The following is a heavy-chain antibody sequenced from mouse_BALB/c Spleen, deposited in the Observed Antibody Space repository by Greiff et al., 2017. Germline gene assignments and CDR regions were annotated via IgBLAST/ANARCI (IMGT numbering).Heavy chain of an antibody. J-gene: IGHJ4*01. D-gene: IGHD4-1*01. Sequence: VKLQESGPGLVQPSQSLSITCTVSGFSLTSYGVHWVRQSPGKGLEWLGVIWSGGSTDYNAAFISRLSISKDNSKSQVFFKMNSLQADDTAIYYCARGDWDHAMDYWGQGTSVTVSS. CDR1: GFSLTSYG. CDR3: ARGDWDHAMDY. CDR2: IWSGGST. V-gene: IGHV2-4-1*01.